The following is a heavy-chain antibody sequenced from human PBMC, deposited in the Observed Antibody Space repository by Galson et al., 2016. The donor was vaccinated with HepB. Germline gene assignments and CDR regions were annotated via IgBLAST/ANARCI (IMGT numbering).Heavy chain of an antibody. Sequence: SVKVSCKASGGTFSSYAINWVRQAPGQGLEWMGGIIPIFDTANYAQKFRGRVTITADESTSTAYMELSSLRSEETAVYYCARSWVRRVERGGYFDLWGRGTLVTVSS. CDR2: IIPIFDTA. V-gene: IGHV1-69*13. D-gene: IGHD3-10*01. CDR3: ARSWVRRVERGGYFDL. CDR1: GGTFSSYA. J-gene: IGHJ2*01.